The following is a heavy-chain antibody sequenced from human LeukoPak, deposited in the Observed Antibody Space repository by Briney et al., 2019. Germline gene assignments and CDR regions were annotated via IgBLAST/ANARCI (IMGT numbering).Heavy chain of an antibody. V-gene: IGHV3-21*01. CDR1: GFTFSSYN. D-gene: IGHD1-26*01. CDR2: ITSGSSYI. CDR3: ARDGGSYWKDYYYYYMDV. Sequence: GGSLRLSCAASGFTFSSYNMNWVRQAPGKGLEWVSSITSGSSYIYYADSVKGRFTISRDNAKNSLYLQMNSLTAEDTAVYYCARDGGSYWKDYYYYYMDVWGKGTTVTVSS. J-gene: IGHJ6*03.